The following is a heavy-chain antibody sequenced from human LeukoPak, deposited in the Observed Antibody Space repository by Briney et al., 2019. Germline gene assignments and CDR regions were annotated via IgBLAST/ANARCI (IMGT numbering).Heavy chain of an antibody. CDR3: ARRKRERYYYDSSGYLNTFDY. CDR1: GGSISSSSYY. CDR2: INYSETT. D-gene: IGHD3-22*01. J-gene: IGHJ4*02. Sequence: PSETLSLTCTVSGGSISSSSYYWGWIRQPPGTGLEWIGNINYSETTYYNPSLKSRVTISVDTSKNQFSLKLSSVTAADTAVYYCARRKRERYYYDSSGYLNTFDYWGQGTLVTVSS. V-gene: IGHV4-39*01.